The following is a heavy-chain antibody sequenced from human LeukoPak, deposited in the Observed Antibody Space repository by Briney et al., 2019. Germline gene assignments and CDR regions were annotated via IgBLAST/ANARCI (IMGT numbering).Heavy chain of an antibody. V-gene: IGHV3-23*01. CDR1: GFSFSNYG. D-gene: IGHD3-16*01. J-gene: IGHJ5*02. CDR3: AKDDGLIMFSS. Sequence: GGSLRLSCAPSGFSFSNYGLNLARHAPGKGLEWVSGITGSGGSTYYAVSVKGRFTISRDNSKNTLYLQVNSLRAEDTAVYYCAKDDGLIMFSSWGQGTLVTVSS. CDR2: ITGSGGST.